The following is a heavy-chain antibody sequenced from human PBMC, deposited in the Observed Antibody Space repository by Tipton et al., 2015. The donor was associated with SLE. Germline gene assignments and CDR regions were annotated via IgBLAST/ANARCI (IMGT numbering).Heavy chain of an antibody. J-gene: IGHJ1*01. CDR1: GFTFSDYY. CDR3: ARDPGSITAHFQH. V-gene: IGHV3-11*01. Sequence: SLRLSCSASGFTFSDYYMTWIRQAPGKGLEWVSYISSRGTNIYYADSVKGRFTISRDNAKNSLYLQMNSLRAEDTAVYYCARDPGSITAHFQHWGQGTLVTVSS. CDR2: ISSRGTNI.